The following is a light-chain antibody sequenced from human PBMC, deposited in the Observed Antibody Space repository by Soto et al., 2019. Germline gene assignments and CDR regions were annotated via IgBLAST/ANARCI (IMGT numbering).Light chain of an antibody. CDR3: QQYDNLPLT. CDR2: YAS. Sequence: DIEMTQSTSSLSASVVDRVTITCQASQDISNYLNWYQQKSGKAPKVLIHYASNLETGVPSRFSGSGSGTDFTFTISSLQPEDIVTYYCQQYDNLPLTFGGGIKVDIK. V-gene: IGKV1-33*01. J-gene: IGKJ4*01. CDR1: QDISNY.